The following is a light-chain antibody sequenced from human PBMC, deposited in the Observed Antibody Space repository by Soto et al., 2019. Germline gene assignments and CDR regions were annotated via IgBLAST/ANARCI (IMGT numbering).Light chain of an antibody. Sequence: QSVLAQPPSASGTPGQKVTISCSGSSSNIESNYVYWYQHLPGTAPKLLIYRNSQRPSGVPDRFSGSKSGTSASLAISGLRSEDEADYYCAAWDDSLSGYVFGTGTKVXV. V-gene: IGLV1-47*01. CDR3: AAWDDSLSGYV. CDR1: SSNIESNY. CDR2: RNS. J-gene: IGLJ1*01.